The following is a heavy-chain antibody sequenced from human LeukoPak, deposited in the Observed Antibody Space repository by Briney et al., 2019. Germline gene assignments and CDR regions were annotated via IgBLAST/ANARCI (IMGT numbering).Heavy chain of an antibody. J-gene: IGHJ4*02. CDR3: AREGTSGWYYFDY. CDR2: INSDGRST. Sequence: PGGSLRLFCAASGLTFCEYWIHLVRQSPGQGLPLFSRINSDGRSTTYADFVKGRFTISRDNAKNTLYLQMNSLRAEDTAVYYCAREGTSGWYYFDYWGQGTLVTVSS. V-gene: IGHV3-74*01. D-gene: IGHD6-19*01. CDR1: GLTFCEYW.